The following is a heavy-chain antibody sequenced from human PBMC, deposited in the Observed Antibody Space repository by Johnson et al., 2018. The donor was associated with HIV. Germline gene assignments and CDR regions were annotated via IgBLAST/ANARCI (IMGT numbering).Heavy chain of an antibody. J-gene: IGHJ3*02. Sequence: MLLVESGGDMVQPGTSLRLSCAASGFTFGIYGMTWVRQAPGKGLEWVSGINWNGGRTGYADSVKGRFTISRDNAKNSLFLQMNSLRAEDTAVYYCARLTYNFNSRLGAFDIWGQGTVVTVSS. CDR2: INWNGGRT. CDR1: GFTFGIYG. CDR3: ARLTYNFNSRLGAFDI. V-gene: IGHV3-20*04. D-gene: IGHD1-20*01.